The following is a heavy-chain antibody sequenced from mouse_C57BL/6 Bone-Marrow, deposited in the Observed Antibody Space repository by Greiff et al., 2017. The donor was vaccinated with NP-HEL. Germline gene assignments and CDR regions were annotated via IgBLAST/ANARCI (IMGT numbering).Heavy chain of an antibody. D-gene: IGHD2-4*01. CDR1: GFSLTSYG. J-gene: IGHJ3*01. V-gene: IGHV2-2*01. Sequence: VQLKESGPGLVQPSQSLSITCTVSGFSLTSYGVHWVRQSPGKGLEWLGVIWSGGSTDYNAALISRLSISKDNSTCQVFFKMNSLQADDTAIYYCARHYDYDEGFAYWGQGTLVTVSA. CDR3: ARHYDYDEGFAY. CDR2: IWSGGST.